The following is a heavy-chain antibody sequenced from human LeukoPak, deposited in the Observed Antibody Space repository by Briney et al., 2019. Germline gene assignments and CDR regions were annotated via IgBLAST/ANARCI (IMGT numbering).Heavy chain of an antibody. CDR1: GFTFSSYG. D-gene: IGHD2-2*02. CDR2: IRYDGSNK. CDR3: AKGSDIVVVPAAIHFNSDY. J-gene: IGHJ4*02. V-gene: IGHV3-30*02. Sequence: GGSLRLSCAASGFTFSSYGMHWVRQAPGKGLEWVTFIRYDGSNKYYADSVKGRFTISRDNSKNTLYLQMNSLRAEDTAVYYCAKGSDIVVVPAAIHFNSDYWGQGTLVTVSS.